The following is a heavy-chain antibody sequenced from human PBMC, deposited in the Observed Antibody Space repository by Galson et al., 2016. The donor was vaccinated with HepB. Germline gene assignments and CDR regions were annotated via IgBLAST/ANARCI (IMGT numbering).Heavy chain of an antibody. CDR2: IYSGGST. V-gene: IGHV3-53*01. CDR1: GFTVSSRY. J-gene: IGHJ5*02. Sequence: SLRLSCAASGFTVSSRYMSWVRQAPGKGLEWVAVIYSGGSTYYADSVKGRFTISRDNSKNTLYLQMNSLKAEDTAVYYCARDGEYYYGSGSYAETWGQGTLVTVSS. D-gene: IGHD3-10*01. CDR3: ARDGEYYYGSGSYAET.